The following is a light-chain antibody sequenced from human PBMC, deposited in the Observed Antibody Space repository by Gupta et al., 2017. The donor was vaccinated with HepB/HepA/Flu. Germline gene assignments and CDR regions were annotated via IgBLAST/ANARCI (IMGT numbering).Light chain of an antibody. Sequence: DIQMTQSPSSLSAFVGDRVTITCQSSQRIRCYLNWYQQKPGKAPKLLIYAASGLQSGVPSRFSGSGSGTDFTLTISSLQAEDVGTYYCQQSYSNPRTFGQGTKVEI. V-gene: IGKV1-39*01. CDR2: AAS. CDR1: QRIRCY. J-gene: IGKJ1*01. CDR3: QQSYSNPRT.